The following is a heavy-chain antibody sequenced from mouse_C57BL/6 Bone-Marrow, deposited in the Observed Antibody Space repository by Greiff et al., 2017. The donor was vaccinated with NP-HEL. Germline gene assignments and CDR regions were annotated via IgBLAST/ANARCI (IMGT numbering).Heavy chain of an antibody. V-gene: IGHV1-4*01. CDR3: ARHGFLYYAMDY. CDR1: GYTFTSYT. CDR2: INPSSGYT. J-gene: IGHJ4*01. Sequence: QVQLQQSGAELARPGASVKMSCKASGYTFTSYTMHWVKQRPGQGLEWIGYINPSSGYTKYNQKFKDKATLTADKSSSTAYMQLSSLTSEDSAVYYCARHGFLYYAMDYWGQGTSVTVSS.